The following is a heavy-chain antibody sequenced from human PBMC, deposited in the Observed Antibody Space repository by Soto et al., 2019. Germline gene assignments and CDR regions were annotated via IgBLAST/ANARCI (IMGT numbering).Heavy chain of an antibody. CDR2: VNRGGGP. D-gene: IGHD7-27*01. CDR1: GFTFNNYS. J-gene: IGHJ4*02. Sequence: EVRLLESGGGLVQPGGSLRLSCATSGFTFNNYSMSWVRQAPGKGLEWVSSVNRGGGPYYADSVKGRFTISRDNSKNMLYLRMNSLRAEDTAVYFCARADGPLPLTLLGFWGQGTLVTVSS. V-gene: IGHV3-23*01. CDR3: ARADGPLPLTLLGF.